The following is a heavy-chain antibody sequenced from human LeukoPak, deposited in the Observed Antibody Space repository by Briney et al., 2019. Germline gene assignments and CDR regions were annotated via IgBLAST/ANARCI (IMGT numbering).Heavy chain of an antibody. J-gene: IGHJ4*02. CDR1: GFTFSSYA. CDR3: ARRVVYSSSWFFDY. D-gene: IGHD6-13*01. V-gene: IGHV3-23*01. Sequence: GGSLRLSCAASGFTFSSYAMSWVRQAPGMGLEWVSGISGSGRGDYADSVKGRFTISRDNSENTLYLQMNSLRAEDTAVYYCARRVVYSSSWFFDYWGQGTLVTVSS. CDR2: ISGSGRG.